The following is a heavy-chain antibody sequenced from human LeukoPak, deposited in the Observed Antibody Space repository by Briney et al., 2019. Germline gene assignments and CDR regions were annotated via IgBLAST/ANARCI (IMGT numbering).Heavy chain of an antibody. CDR1: GFTFSSYA. CDR2: ISGSGGST. D-gene: IGHD2-8*01. CDR3: AKAPVMSLGYCTNGVCYTDYFDY. Sequence: GGSLTLSCAASGFTFSSYAMSWVRPAPGKGLEGVSAISGSGGSTYYADSVKGRFNVSRDNSKNTLYMQMNSLRADDKAVYYCAKAPVMSLGYCTNGVCYTDYFDYWGQGTLVTVSS. V-gene: IGHV3-23*01. J-gene: IGHJ4*02.